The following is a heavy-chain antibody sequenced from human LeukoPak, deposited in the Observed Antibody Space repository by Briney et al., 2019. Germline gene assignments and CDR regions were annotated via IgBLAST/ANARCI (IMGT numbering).Heavy chain of an antibody. CDR2: IYPGDSDT. Sequence: PGASLKISCKGSGYRFTSYWIGCVRQMPRKGLEWMGIIYPGDSDTRYSPSFQGQVTISADKSISTAYLQWSSLKASDTAMYFCASHNSGNFDYWGQGTLVTVSS. D-gene: IGHD1-26*01. CDR3: ASHNSGNFDY. CDR1: GYRFTSYW. V-gene: IGHV5-51*01. J-gene: IGHJ4*02.